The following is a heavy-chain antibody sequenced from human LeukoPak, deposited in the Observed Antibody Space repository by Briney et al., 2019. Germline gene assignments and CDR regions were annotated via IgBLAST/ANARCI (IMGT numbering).Heavy chain of an antibody. D-gene: IGHD6-13*01. V-gene: IGHV3-23*01. CDR1: GFTFSNAW. CDR3: ARSRSSWYFDY. CDR2: INDSGNGT. Sequence: PGGSLRLSCAASGFTFSNAWMTWVRQAPGKGLEWVLTINDSGNGTYSAASVKGRFTISRDNTKNTVYLQMNSLRAEDTAIYYCARSRSSWYFDYWGQGTLVTVSS. J-gene: IGHJ4*02.